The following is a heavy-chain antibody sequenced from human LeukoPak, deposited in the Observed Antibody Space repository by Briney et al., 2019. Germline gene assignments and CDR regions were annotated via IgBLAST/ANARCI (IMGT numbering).Heavy chain of an antibody. CDR1: GFTFSSYG. J-gene: IGHJ4*02. CDR3: AKDQEEQWLECFDY. D-gene: IGHD6-19*01. V-gene: IGHV3-30*02. CDR2: IRYDGSNK. Sequence: QSGGPLRLSCAASGFTFSSYGMHWVRQAPGKGLEWVAFIRYDGSNKYYADSVKGRFTISRDNSKNTLYLQMNSLRAEDTAVYYCAKDQEEQWLECFDYWGQGTLVTVSS.